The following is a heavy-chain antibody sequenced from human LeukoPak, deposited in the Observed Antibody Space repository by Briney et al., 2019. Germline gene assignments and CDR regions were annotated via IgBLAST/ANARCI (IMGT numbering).Heavy chain of an antibody. D-gene: IGHD2-21*02. J-gene: IGHJ4*02. CDR1: GGSITSYY. CDR3: ARLPMAVTPHVDY. V-gene: IGHV4-59*01. Sequence: SETLSLTCTVSGGSITSYYRSWIRQSPGKGLEWIGFMYYSGTTNYNPSLKSRVTISLGMSKNQFSLKLSSVTAADTVVYYCARLPMAVTPHVDYWGQGTLVTVSS. CDR2: MYYSGTT.